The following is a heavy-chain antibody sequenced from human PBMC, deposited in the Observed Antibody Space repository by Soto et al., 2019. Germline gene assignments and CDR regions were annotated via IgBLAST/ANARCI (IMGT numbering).Heavy chain of an antibody. J-gene: IGHJ6*02. CDR3: ARIVVVPAARKHYYSYYGMDV. CDR1: GYSFTSYW. CDR2: IDPSDSYT. V-gene: IGHV5-10-1*01. D-gene: IGHD2-2*01. Sequence: GESLKISCKGSGYSFTSYWISWVRQMPGKGLEWMGRIDPSDSYTNYSPSFQGHVTIAADKSISTAYLQWSSLKASDTAMYYCARIVVVPAARKHYYSYYGMDVWGQETTVTVSS.